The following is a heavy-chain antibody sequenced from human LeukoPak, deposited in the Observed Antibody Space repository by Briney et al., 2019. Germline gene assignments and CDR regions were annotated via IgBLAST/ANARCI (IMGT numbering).Heavy chain of an antibody. D-gene: IGHD6-13*01. CDR2: MTTSSIYM. CDR1: GFTFSSYS. J-gene: IGHJ5*02. CDR3: ARAGAATGPNWFDP. V-gene: IGHV3-21*01. Sequence: GGSLRLSCAASGFTFSSYSMNWVRQAPGKGLEWVSPMTTSSIYMYYADSVKGRFTISRDNAKNSLYLQMDGLRVEDTAVYYCARAGAATGPNWFDPWGQGTLVTVSS.